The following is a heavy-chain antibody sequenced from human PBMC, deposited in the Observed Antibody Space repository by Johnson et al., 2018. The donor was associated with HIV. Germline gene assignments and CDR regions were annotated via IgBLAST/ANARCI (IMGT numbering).Heavy chain of an antibody. Sequence: QMLLVESGGGVVQPGRSLRLSCAASGFTFSSYAMHWVRQAPGKGLEWVAVISYDGSNKYFAASVKGRFTISKDNYNNTSYQQMNSQRAEETAVDYCAKDQYGQWLAHAFDIWGQGTMVTVSS. J-gene: IGHJ3*02. CDR3: AKDQYGQWLAHAFDI. D-gene: IGHD6-19*01. CDR1: GFTFSSYA. V-gene: IGHV3-30*04. CDR2: ISYDGSNK.